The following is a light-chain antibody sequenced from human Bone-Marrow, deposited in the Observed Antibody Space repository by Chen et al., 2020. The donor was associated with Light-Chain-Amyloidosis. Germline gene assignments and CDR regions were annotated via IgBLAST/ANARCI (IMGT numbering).Light chain of an antibody. J-gene: IGKJ4*01. V-gene: IGKV4-1*01. Sequence: DIVMTQXPDSLAVSLGERAXINCKXXQSFXSTSTXKNYXAWYXXXPGXXPKLXXSWASMRESGVPXRLXXXGSXXXFTLXISSLXAEDVXVYYCQQYLSAPLTFGGGTKVEIK. CDR2: WAS. CDR1: QSFXSTSTXKNY. CDR3: QQYLSAPLT.